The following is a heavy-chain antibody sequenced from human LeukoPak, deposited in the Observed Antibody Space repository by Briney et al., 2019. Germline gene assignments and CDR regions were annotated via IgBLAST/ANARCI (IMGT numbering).Heavy chain of an antibody. CDR3: ARALSHCLGY. D-gene: IGHD3-16*01. Sequence: GGSLRLSCAASGFTFSDYYMSWIRQAPGKGLEWVSYISGSGSTLYYADSVKGRFSISRDNAKKSLYLQMNSLRAEDTAVYYCARALSHCLGYWGQGTLVTVSS. V-gene: IGHV3-11*01. CDR2: ISGSGSTL. CDR1: GFTFSDYY. J-gene: IGHJ4*02.